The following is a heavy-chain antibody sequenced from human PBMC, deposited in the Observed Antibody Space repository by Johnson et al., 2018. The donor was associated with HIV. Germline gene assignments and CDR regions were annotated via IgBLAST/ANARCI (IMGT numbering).Heavy chain of an antibody. CDR3: ARRTVVTPGAFDI. Sequence: QVQLVESGGGVVQPGGSLRLSCAASGFTFSSYAMHWVRQAPGKGLEWVAVISYDGSNKYYADSVKGRFTISRDTSKNTLYLQMNSLRAEDTAVYYCARRTVVTPGAFDIWGQGTMVTVSS. CDR2: ISYDGSNK. D-gene: IGHD4-23*01. CDR1: GFTFSSYA. J-gene: IGHJ3*02. V-gene: IGHV3-30-3*01.